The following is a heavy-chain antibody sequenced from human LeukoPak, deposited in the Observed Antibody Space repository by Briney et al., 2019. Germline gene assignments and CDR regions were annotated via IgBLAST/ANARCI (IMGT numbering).Heavy chain of an antibody. D-gene: IGHD3-10*01. Sequence: SETLSLTCTVSGGSISIYYWNWIRQPAGKGLEWIGRIFTSGITNYNPSLKRRVTMSVDTSKNQFSLNLSSVTAADTAVYYCARESSGSYYNPLGYMDVWGKGTMVTVSS. CDR3: ARESSGSYYNPLGYMDV. CDR1: GGSISIYY. V-gene: IGHV4-4*07. J-gene: IGHJ6*03. CDR2: IFTSGIT.